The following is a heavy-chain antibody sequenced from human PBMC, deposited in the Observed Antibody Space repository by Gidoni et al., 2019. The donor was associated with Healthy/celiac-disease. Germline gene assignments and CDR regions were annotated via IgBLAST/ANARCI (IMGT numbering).Heavy chain of an antibody. Sequence: QVQLQQWGAGLLKPSETLSLTCAVYGGSFSGYYWSWIRQPPGKGLEWIGEINHSGSTNYNPSLKSRVTISVDTSKNQYSLKLSSVTAADTAVYYCARDSRSSTSCRLDYWGQGTLVTVSS. CDR1: GGSFSGYY. CDR2: INHSGST. D-gene: IGHD2-2*01. J-gene: IGHJ4*02. V-gene: IGHV4-34*01. CDR3: ARDSRSSTSCRLDY.